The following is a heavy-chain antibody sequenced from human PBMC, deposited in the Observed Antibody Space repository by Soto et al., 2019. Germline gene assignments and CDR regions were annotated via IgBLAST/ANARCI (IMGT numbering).Heavy chain of an antibody. CDR2: INGHGSRT. CDR1: GFTCGSDW. CDR3: AVGNDSLALDY. J-gene: IGHJ4*02. D-gene: IGHD1-1*01. Sequence: ELPLVASGGGLAEPGGSLRLSCAASGFTCGSDWMHWVRHAPGKGLVWVSRINGHGSRTSYAYSVKGRFTISGDTAKNTPYLPMNSPAADDTAVYYSAVGNDSLALDYWGQGTLVTVSS. V-gene: IGHV3-74*01.